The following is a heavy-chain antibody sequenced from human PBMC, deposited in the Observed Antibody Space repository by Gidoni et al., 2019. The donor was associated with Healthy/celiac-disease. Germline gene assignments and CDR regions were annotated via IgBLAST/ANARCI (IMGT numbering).Heavy chain of an antibody. CDR2: IIPIFGTA. CDR3: ARGSRRITMIVVVISYYYYGMDV. D-gene: IGHD3-22*01. Sequence: QVQLGQSGAEVKKPGSSVKVSCKASGGTFSSYAISWVRQAPGQGLEWMGGIIPIFGTANYAQKFQGRVTITADESTSTAYMELSSLRSEDTAVYYCARGSRRITMIVVVISYYYYGMDVWGQGTTVTVSS. J-gene: IGHJ6*02. CDR1: GGTFSSYA. V-gene: IGHV1-69*01.